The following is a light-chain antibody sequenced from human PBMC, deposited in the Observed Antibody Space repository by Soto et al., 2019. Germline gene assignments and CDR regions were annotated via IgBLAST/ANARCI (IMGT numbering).Light chain of an antibody. CDR1: QGISSY. V-gene: IGKV1-27*01. CDR3: QKYYSAPET. J-gene: IGKJ1*01. Sequence: DIQMTQSPSSLSASVGDRVTITCRASQGISSYLAWYQQKPGKVPKVLIYAASTLQSGVPSRFSGSGSGTEFTLTISSLQPEDVATYYCQKYYSAPETFGQGTKVEMK. CDR2: AAS.